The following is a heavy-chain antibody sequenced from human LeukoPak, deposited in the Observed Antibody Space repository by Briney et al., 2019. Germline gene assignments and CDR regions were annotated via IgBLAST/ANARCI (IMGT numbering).Heavy chain of an antibody. CDR2: IYNGGRT. CDR1: GFTVSSNC. J-gene: IGHJ4*02. CDR3: ARESGGYYGVTLDY. D-gene: IGHD1-26*01. V-gene: IGHV3-66*01. Sequence: GGSLRLSCAASGFTVSSNCMSWVRQAPGKGLEWVAVIYNGGRTEYADSVKGRFTISIDNSKNTLYLQMNSLRAEDTAVYYCARESGGYYGVTLDYWGQGTLVTVSS.